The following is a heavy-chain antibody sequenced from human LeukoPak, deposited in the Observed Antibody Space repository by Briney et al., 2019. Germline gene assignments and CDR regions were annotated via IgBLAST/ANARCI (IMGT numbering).Heavy chain of an antibody. CDR2: IYHRGST. J-gene: IGHJ3*01. CDR1: GGSISSGEYH. D-gene: IGHD3-16*01. Sequence: TSQTLSLTCTVSGGSISSGEYHWSWIRQSPGKGLEWIGYIYHRGSTYDNPSLKSRVTISVDTSKNQFSLKLRSGTAAATALYYGPGLGVSISHDTFDLGGKGKRVTV. V-gene: IGHV4-30-4*01. CDR3: PGLGVSISHDTFDL.